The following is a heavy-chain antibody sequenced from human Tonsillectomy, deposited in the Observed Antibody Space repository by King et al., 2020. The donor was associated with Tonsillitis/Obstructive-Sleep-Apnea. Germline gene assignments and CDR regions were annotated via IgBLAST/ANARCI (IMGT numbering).Heavy chain of an antibody. V-gene: IGHV4-31*03. Sequence: QLQESGPGLVKPSQTLSLTCTVSGGSISSGGYYWSWIRQHPGKGLEWIGYIYYSGSTYYNPSLKSRVTISVDTSKNQFSLKLSSVTAADTAVYYCAREGRYYYDSSGYYQYYFDYWGQGTLGTVSP. CDR2: IYYSGST. CDR3: AREGRYYYDSSGYYQYYFDY. J-gene: IGHJ4*02. D-gene: IGHD3-22*01. CDR1: GGSISSGGYY.